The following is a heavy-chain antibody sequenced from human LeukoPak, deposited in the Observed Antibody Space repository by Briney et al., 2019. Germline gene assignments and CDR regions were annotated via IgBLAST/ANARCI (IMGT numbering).Heavy chain of an antibody. CDR3: TRITSSTPDAFDI. CDR2: ISSNGGST. CDR1: GFTFSSYA. D-gene: IGHD2-15*01. Sequence: GGSLRLSCAASGFTFSSYAMHWVRQAPGKGLEYVSAISSNGGSTYYANSVKGRFTISRDNSKNTLYLQMNSLKTEDTAVYYCTRITSSTPDAFDIWGQGTMVTVSS. V-gene: IGHV3-64*01. J-gene: IGHJ3*02.